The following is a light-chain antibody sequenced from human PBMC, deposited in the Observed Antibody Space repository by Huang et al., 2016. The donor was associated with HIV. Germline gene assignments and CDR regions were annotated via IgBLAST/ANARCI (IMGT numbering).Light chain of an antibody. V-gene: IGKV3-15*01. CDR2: GAF. Sequence: EIVMTQSPATLSLSPGARATLSCRASQSVSYNLAWYQQKPGQAPWLLIYGAFNRATGIPARFSGSGSGTEFTLTISSLQSEDFAIYFCQQYNTWPPKLTFGQGTRLEIQ. J-gene: IGKJ5*01. CDR1: QSVSYN. CDR3: QQYNTWPPKLT.